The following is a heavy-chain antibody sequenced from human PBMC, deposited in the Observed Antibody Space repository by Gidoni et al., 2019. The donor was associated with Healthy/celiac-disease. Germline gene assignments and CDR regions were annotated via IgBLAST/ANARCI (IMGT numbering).Heavy chain of an antibody. CDR1: GFTFSSYA. J-gene: IGHJ5*02. CDR3: ARERSSSSSWFDP. V-gene: IGHV3-30-3*01. Sequence: QVQLVESGGGVVQPGRSLSLSCAASGFTFSSYAMHWVRQAPGKGLEWVAVISYDGSNKYYADSVKGRFTIFRDNSKNTLYLQMNSLRAEDTAVYYCARERSSSSSWFDPWGQGTLVTVSS. CDR2: ISYDGSNK. D-gene: IGHD6-6*01.